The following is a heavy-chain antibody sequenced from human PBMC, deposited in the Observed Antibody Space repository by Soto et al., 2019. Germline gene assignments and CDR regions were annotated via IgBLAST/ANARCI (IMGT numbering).Heavy chain of an antibody. J-gene: IGHJ3*02. V-gene: IGHV3-74*01. CDR1: GFTFSSYW. CDR2: INSDGSRT. D-gene: IGHD2-8*01. CDR3: ARGVRGADGPDS. Sequence: EVQLVESGGNLVQPGGSLRLSCAASGFTFSSYWIHWVRQAPGKGLVWVSRINSDGSRTNYADSVKGRFTISRDNAKNTLSLQKNSLRAEEAAVYYCARGVRGADGPDSWGQGTMVTVSS.